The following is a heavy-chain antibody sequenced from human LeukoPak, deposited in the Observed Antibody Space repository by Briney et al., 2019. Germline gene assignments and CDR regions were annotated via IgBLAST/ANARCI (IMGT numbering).Heavy chain of an antibody. Sequence: ASVKVSCKASGYTFTGYYMHWVRQAPGQGLEWMGWINPNSGGTNYAQKVQGRVTMTRDTSISTAYMELSRLRSDDTAVYYCARVANKTYGYWGQGTLVTVSS. CDR2: INPNSGGT. CDR3: ARVANKTYGY. CDR1: GYTFTGYY. D-gene: IGHD2-21*01. J-gene: IGHJ4*02. V-gene: IGHV1-2*02.